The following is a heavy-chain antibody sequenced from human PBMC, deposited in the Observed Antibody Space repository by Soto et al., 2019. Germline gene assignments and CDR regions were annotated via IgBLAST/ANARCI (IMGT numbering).Heavy chain of an antibody. CDR3: ARGNHRWLQLWYFDL. CDR1: GGTFSSYT. CDR2: IIPIFGTA. V-gene: IGHV1-69*12. J-gene: IGHJ2*01. Sequence: QVQLVQSGAEVKKPGSSVTVSCKASGGTFSSYTISWVRQAPGQGLEWMGWIIPIFGTANYAQKFQGRVTITADESTSTAYMELSSLRSEDTAVYYCARGNHRWLQLWYFDLWGRGTLVTVSS. D-gene: IGHD5-12*01.